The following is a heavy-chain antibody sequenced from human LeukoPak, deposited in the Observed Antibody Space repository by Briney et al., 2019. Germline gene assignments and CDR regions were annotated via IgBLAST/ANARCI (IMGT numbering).Heavy chain of an antibody. Sequence: GGSLRLSCAASGFTFGSYAMSWVRQAPGKGLEWVSAISGSGGSTYYADSVKGRFTISRDNSKNTLYLQMNSLRAEDTAVYYCAKEGTELRYSGYDLDYWGQGTLVTVSS. CDR3: AKEGTELRYSGYDLDY. V-gene: IGHV3-23*01. CDR2: ISGSGGST. J-gene: IGHJ4*02. D-gene: IGHD5-12*01. CDR1: GFTFGSYA.